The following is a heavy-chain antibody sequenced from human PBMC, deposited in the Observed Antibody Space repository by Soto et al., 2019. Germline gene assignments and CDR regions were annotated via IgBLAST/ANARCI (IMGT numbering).Heavy chain of an antibody. CDR3: ARDHPGGNYGDYSYGMDV. CDR1: GGTFSSYA. J-gene: IGHJ6*02. CDR2: IIPIFGTA. Sequence: QVQLVQSGAEVKKPGSSVKVSCKASGGTFSSYAISWVRQAPGQGLEWMGGIIPIFGTANYAQKFQGRVTMTADESTSTAYMELSSLRSEDTAVYYCARDHPGGNYGDYSYGMDVWGQGTTVTVSS. V-gene: IGHV1-69*01. D-gene: IGHD4-17*01.